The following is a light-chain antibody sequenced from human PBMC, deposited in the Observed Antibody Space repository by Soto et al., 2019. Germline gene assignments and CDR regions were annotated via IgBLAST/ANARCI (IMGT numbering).Light chain of an antibody. CDR1: SSDVGDYNY. Sequence: QSALTQPPSASGSPGQSVTISCTGTSSDVGDYNYVSWYQQYPGKAPKLMIYEVSKRPSGVPDRFSGSKSGNTASLTVSGLQAEDEAEYYCSSYAGSNNWVFGGGTKLTVL. V-gene: IGLV2-8*01. CDR2: EVS. CDR3: SSYAGSNNWV. J-gene: IGLJ3*02.